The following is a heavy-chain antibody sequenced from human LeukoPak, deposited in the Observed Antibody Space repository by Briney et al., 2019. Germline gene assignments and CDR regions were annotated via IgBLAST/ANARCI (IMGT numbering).Heavy chain of an antibody. J-gene: IGHJ3*02. V-gene: IGHV3-74*01. CDR3: ARSYYDSSGYPDHDAFDI. CDR2: INSDGSST. Sequence: GGSLRLSCAASGFTFSSYWMHWVRQAPGKGLVWVSRINSDGSSTSYADSVKGRFTISRDNAKNTLYLQMNSLRAEDTAVYYCARSYYDSSGYPDHDAFDIWGQGTMVTVSS. CDR1: GFTFSSYW. D-gene: IGHD3-22*01.